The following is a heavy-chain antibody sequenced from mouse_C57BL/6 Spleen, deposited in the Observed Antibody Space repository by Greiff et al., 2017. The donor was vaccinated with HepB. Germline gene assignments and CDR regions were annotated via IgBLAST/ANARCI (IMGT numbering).Heavy chain of an antibody. D-gene: IGHD2-2*01. CDR1: GYTFTGYW. Sequence: QVQLQQPGAELMKPGASVKLSCKATGYTFTGYWIEWVKQRPGHGLEWIGEILPGSGSTNYNEKFKGKATLTADTSSNTAYMQLSSLTTEDSAIYYCARRGYYGYDWFAYWGQGTLVTVSA. J-gene: IGHJ3*01. V-gene: IGHV1-9*01. CDR3: ARRGYYGYDWFAY. CDR2: ILPGSGST.